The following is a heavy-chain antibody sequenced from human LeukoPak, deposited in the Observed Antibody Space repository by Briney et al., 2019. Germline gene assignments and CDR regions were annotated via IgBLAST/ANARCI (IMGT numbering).Heavy chain of an antibody. CDR3: AKDGGRGGLDGFDI. CDR2: ISGRGGGT. D-gene: IGHD3-16*01. V-gene: IGHV3-23*01. Sequence: PGGSLRLSCAASGFTFSSYAMSWVRQAPGKGLEWVSAISGRGGGTYYADSVKGRFTISRDNSKNTLSLQMNSLRAEDTAVYYCAKDGGRGGLDGFDIWGQGTMVTVSS. CDR1: GFTFSSYA. J-gene: IGHJ3*02.